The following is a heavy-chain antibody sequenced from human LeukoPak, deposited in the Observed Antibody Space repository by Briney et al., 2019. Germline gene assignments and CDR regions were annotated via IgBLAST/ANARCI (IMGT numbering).Heavy chain of an antibody. Sequence: SGGSLRLSCAASGFAFSSYSMNWVRQAPGKGLEWVSSISSTSTYIYYADSLKGRFTISRDNAKNSLYPQMNSLRAEDTAVYYCARDRAAAARQPVDYWGQGTLVTVSS. D-gene: IGHD6-13*01. V-gene: IGHV3-21*01. J-gene: IGHJ4*02. CDR2: ISSTSTYI. CDR3: ARDRAAAARQPVDY. CDR1: GFAFSSYS.